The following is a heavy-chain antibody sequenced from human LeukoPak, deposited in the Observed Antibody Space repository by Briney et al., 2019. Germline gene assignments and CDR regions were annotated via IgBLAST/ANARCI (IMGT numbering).Heavy chain of an antibody. Sequence: SQTLSLTCAISGDSVSSNSAAWNWIRQSPSRGLEWLGRTYYRSKWSTNYAVSVKSRITINPDTSKNQFSLQLNSVTPEDTAVYYCARDRGGYTTSSYYFDYWGQGILVTVPS. CDR3: ARDRGGYTTSSYYFDY. CDR2: TYYRSKWST. CDR1: GDSVSSNSAA. D-gene: IGHD6-13*01. J-gene: IGHJ4*02. V-gene: IGHV6-1*01.